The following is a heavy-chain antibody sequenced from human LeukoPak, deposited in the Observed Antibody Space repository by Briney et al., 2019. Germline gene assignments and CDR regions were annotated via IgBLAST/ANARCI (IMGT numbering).Heavy chain of an antibody. CDR1: GFTFSGNW. CDR2: INPDGSQK. V-gene: IGHV3-7*01. Sequence: GGSLTLSCAASGFTFSGNWMSWVRQAPGRGLEWVASINPDGSQKLYVDSVKGRLTISRDNTKSSLYLQMNSLGAEDTAMCYCAKLLGTATTYDSWGQGTRVTVSS. D-gene: IGHD5-24*01. J-gene: IGHJ4*02. CDR3: AKLLGTATTYDS.